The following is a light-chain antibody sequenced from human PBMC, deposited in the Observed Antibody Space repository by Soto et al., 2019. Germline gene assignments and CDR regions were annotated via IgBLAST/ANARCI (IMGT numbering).Light chain of an antibody. V-gene: IGKV3-20*01. CDR3: QQYGSTLLT. CDR1: QSVSSSD. CDR2: GAS. Sequence: EIVLTQSPGTLSLSPGERATLSCRASQSVSSSDLAWYQQKPGQSPRLLIYGASSRATGIPDRFSGSGAGTDFTLTSSRLEPEDLAVYYCQQYGSTLLTFGGGPKVEIK. J-gene: IGKJ4*01.